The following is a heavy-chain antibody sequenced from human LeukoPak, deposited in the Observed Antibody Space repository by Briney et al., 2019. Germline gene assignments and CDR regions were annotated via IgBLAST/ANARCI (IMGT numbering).Heavy chain of an antibody. CDR1: GGTFSSYA. CDR3: ARVDCGGDCNRFDP. CDR2: IIPIFGTA. Sequence: ASVKVSCKASGGTFSSYAISWVRQAPGQGLEWMGGIIPIFGTANYAQKFQGRVTITADESTSTAYMELSSLRSEDTAVYYCARVDCGGDCNRFDPWGQGTLVTVSS. V-gene: IGHV1-69*13. J-gene: IGHJ5*02. D-gene: IGHD2-21*02.